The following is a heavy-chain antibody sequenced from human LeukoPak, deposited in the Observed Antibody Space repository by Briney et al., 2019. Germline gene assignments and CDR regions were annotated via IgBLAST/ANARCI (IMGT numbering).Heavy chain of an antibody. CDR1: GFTFSRYS. Sequence: GGSLRLSCAASGFTFSRYSVNWVRQAPGKGLEWVSSISTSSSYIYYADSVKGRFTISRDNAKNSLFLQMNSLRAEDTAVYYCARGGDHPTFLFQYMDVWGKGTTVTVSS. CDR2: ISTSSSYI. J-gene: IGHJ6*03. CDR3: ARGGDHPTFLFQYMDV. V-gene: IGHV3-21*06. D-gene: IGHD3-16*01.